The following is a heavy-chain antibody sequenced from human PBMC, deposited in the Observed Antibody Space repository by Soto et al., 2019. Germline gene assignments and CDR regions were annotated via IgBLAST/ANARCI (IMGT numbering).Heavy chain of an antibody. Sequence: SETLSLTCTVSGGSVNSGGSYWSWIRQHPGKGLEWIGSIYYSGTTFYSPSLKSRVSISLDTSKNQFSLNLASMTAADTAVYYCARVSETYGARRFDYWGQGTLVTVSS. D-gene: IGHD3-10*01. J-gene: IGHJ4*02. CDR2: IYYSGTT. CDR3: ARVSETYGARRFDY. CDR1: GGSVNSGGSY. V-gene: IGHV4-31*03.